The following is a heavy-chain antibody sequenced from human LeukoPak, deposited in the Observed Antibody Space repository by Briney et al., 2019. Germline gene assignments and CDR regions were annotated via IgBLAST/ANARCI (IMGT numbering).Heavy chain of an antibody. CDR2: ISSSSSTI. D-gene: IGHD6-13*01. V-gene: IGHV3-48*01. CDR3: ARVISSSWYYFDY. Sequence: GGSLRLSCAASGFTFSSYSMNWVRQAPGKGLEWVSYISSSSSTIYYADSVKGRFTISRDNAKNSLYLQMNSLRAEDTAVYYCARVISSSWYYFDYWGQGTLVTASS. J-gene: IGHJ4*02. CDR1: GFTFSSYS.